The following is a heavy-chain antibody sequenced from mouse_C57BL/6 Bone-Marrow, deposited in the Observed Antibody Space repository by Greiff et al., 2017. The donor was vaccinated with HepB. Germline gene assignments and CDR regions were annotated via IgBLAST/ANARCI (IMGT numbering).Heavy chain of an antibody. D-gene: IGHD4-1*01. J-gene: IGHJ2*01. V-gene: IGHV1-7*01. CDR2: INPSSGYT. Sequence: QVQLKQSGAELAKPGASVKLSCKASGYTFTSYWMHWVKQRPGQGLEWIGYINPSSGYTKYNQKFKDKATLTADKSSSTAYMQLSSLTYEDSAVYYCARINWAMGGTHYFDYWGQGTTLTVSS. CDR1: GYTFTSYW. CDR3: ARINWAMGGTHYFDY.